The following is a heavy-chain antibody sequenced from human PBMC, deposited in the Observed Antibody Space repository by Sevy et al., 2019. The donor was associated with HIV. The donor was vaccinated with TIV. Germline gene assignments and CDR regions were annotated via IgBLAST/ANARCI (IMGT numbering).Heavy chain of an antibody. CDR1: GFTFSSYA. D-gene: IGHD5-12*01. CDR3: ARDQTHSGYDSHWFDP. J-gene: IGHJ5*02. Sequence: GGSLRLSCAASGFTFSSYAMHWVRQAPGKGLEWVAVISYDGSNKYYADSVKGRFTISRDNSKNTLYLQMNSLRAEDTAVYYSARDQTHSGYDSHWFDPWGQGTLVTVSS. CDR2: ISYDGSNK. V-gene: IGHV3-30-3*01.